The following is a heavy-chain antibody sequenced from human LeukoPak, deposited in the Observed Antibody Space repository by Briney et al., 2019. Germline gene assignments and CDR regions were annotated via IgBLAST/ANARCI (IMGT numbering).Heavy chain of an antibody. CDR2: ISSSSSTI. V-gene: IGHV3-48*02. CDR3: ARASYYDFWSGYSSDYYYYMDV. D-gene: IGHD3-3*01. J-gene: IGHJ6*03. CDR1: GFTFSSYS. Sequence: GGSLRLSCAASGFTFSSYSMNWVRQAPGKGLEWVSYISSSSSTIYYADSVKGRFTISRDNAKNSLYLQMNSPRDEDTAVYYCARASYYDFWSGYSSDYYYYMDVWGKGTTVTVSS.